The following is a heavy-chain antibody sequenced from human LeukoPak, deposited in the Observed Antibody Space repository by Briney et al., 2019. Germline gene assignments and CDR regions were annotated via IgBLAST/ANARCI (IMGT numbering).Heavy chain of an antibody. V-gene: IGHV4-39*01. CDR1: GGSISSRNYY. CDR3: ARHVSVAVTNFFVY. J-gene: IGHJ4*02. Sequence: SETLSLTCTVSGGSISSRNYYWGWIRQPPGKGPEWIGGVYYTGTTYSNPSLKSRVTISVDTSKNQFSLRLSSVTAADTAVYYCARHVSVAVTNFFVYWGQGTLVTVSS. D-gene: IGHD6-19*01. CDR2: VYYTGTT.